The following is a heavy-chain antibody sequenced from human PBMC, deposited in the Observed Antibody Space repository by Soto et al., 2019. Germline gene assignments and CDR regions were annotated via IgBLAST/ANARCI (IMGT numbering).Heavy chain of an antibody. D-gene: IGHD3-10*01. V-gene: IGHV3-30-3*01. CDR2: ISYDGSNK. J-gene: IGHJ4*02. CDR1: GFTFSSYA. Sequence: GGSLRLSCAASGFTFSSYAMHWVRQAPGKGLEWVAVISYDGSNKYYADSVKGRFTISRDNSKNTLYLQMNSLRAEDTAVYYCARVQHPAYFDYWGQGTPVTVSS. CDR3: ARVQHPAYFDY.